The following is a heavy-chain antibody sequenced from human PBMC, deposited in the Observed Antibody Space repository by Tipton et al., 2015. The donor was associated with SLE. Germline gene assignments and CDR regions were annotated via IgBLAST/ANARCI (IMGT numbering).Heavy chain of an antibody. D-gene: IGHD3-10*01. CDR1: GGSISSNKW. CDR2: IYHRGST. CDR3: ARGVAGYYFYYYMDV. J-gene: IGHJ6*03. V-gene: IGHV4-4*02. Sequence: TLSLTCAVSGGSISSNKWWTWVRQPPGKGLEWIGEIYHRGSTNYNPSLKSRATISVDTSKNQLSLKLTSVTAADTAVYYCARGVAGYYFYYYMDVWGKGTTVTISS.